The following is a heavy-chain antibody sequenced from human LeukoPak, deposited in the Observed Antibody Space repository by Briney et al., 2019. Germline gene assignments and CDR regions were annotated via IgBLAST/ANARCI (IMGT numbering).Heavy chain of an antibody. J-gene: IGHJ6*03. Sequence: GESLGLSCAASGFTFSSYTMNWVRQAPGKGLEWVSGISNNGGSTYYAASVNGRFTISRDNSKNTLYLQMNTLRVEDTAAYYCARPKEPYYYYYYMDVWGKGTTVTVSS. CDR3: ARPKEPYYYYYYMDV. D-gene: IGHD1-26*01. CDR2: ISNNGGST. CDR1: GFTFSSYT. V-gene: IGHV3-23*01.